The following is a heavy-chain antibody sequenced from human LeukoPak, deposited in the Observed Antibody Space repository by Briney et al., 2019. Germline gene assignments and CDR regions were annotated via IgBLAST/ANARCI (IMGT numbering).Heavy chain of an antibody. CDR2: ISSSSSYI. CDR3: ARAHRGYCSGGSCYSVDY. Sequence: GGSLRLSCAASGFTFSSYSMIWVRQAPGKGLEWLSSISSSSSYILYADSVKGRFTISRDNAKNSLYLQMNSLRAEDTAVYYCARAHRGYCSGGSCYSVDYWGQGTLVTVSS. D-gene: IGHD2-15*01. V-gene: IGHV3-21*01. J-gene: IGHJ4*02. CDR1: GFTFSSYS.